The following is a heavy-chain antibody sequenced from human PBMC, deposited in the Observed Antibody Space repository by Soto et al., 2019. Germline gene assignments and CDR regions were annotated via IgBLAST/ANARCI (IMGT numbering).Heavy chain of an antibody. CDR3: AKDPQSSGWSYNWFDP. J-gene: IGHJ5*02. Sequence: GGSLRLSCAASGFTFSSYAMSWVRRTPGKGLEWVSTISGSGDSTFYADSVKGRFTISRDNSRNTLYLQMNSLRAEDTAVYYCAKDPQSSGWSYNWFDPWGHGTLVTVSS. CDR2: ISGSGDST. D-gene: IGHD6-19*01. V-gene: IGHV3-23*01. CDR1: GFTFSSYA.